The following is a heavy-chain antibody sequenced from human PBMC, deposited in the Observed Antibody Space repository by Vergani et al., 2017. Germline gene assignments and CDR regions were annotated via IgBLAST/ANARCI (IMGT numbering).Heavy chain of an antibody. V-gene: IGHV1-46*03. CDR2: INPSGGHT. D-gene: IGHD3-9*01. J-gene: IGHJ4*02. CDR3: ARGDYGILTGYRY. CDR1: GYPFSNYY. Sequence: QVQVVQSGAEVKKSGASVKVSCKTSGYPFSNYYMHWVRQAPGQGLEWMGIINPSGGHTNYAQKFQGRVTMTRDTSTSTVYMELSSLRSEDTAIYYCARGDYGILTGYRYLGQGTLVTVSA.